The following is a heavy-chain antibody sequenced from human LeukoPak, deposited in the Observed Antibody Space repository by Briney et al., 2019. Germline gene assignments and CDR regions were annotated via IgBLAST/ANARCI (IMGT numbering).Heavy chain of an antibody. D-gene: IGHD3-22*01. J-gene: IGHJ3*02. Sequence: KASETLSLTCTVSGGSISSSSYYWGWIRQPPGKGLEWIGSIYYSGSTYYNPSLKSRVTISVDTSKNQFSLKLSSVTAADTAVYYCAREADSSGYYPIRGAFDIWGQGTMVTVSS. CDR1: GGSISSSSYY. CDR2: IYYSGST. CDR3: AREADSSGYYPIRGAFDI. V-gene: IGHV4-39*02.